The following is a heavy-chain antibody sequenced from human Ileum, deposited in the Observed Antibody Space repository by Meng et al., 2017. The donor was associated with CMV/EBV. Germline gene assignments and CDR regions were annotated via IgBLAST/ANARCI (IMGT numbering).Heavy chain of an antibody. Sequence: QRRLQESGPGLVKPSGTLALTCTVSGGSITNFYWSWIRQSAGKGLEWLGHIHNSGTTNYNPSLKSRLTMSLDASKNQLSLNLRSVTAADTAVYFCARDQDYGLLDSWGQGTLVTVSS. D-gene: IGHD4-17*01. V-gene: IGHV4-4*07. CDR2: IHNSGTT. J-gene: IGHJ4*02. CDR3: ARDQDYGLLDS. CDR1: GGSITNFY.